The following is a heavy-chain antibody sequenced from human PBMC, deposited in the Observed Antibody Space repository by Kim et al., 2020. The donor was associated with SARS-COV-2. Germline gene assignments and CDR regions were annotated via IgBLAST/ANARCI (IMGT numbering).Heavy chain of an antibody. CDR1: GFTFSTSD. V-gene: IGHV3-23*01. D-gene: IGHD3-9*01. J-gene: IGHJ4*02. Sequence: GGSLRLSCAASGFTFSTSDMAWVRQAPGKGLGWVSAIGIDDGTTYCDSVKGRFTISRDNSKNTLYLQMNSLRADDTAVYYCAKTKGVWLFDSWGQGTLVTVSS. CDR2: IGIDDGTT. CDR3: AKTKGVWLFDS.